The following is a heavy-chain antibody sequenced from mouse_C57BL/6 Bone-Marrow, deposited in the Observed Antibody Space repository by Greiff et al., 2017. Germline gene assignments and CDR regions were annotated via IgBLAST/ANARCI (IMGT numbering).Heavy chain of an antibody. V-gene: IGHV5-17*01. Sequence: EVKVVESGGGLVKPGGSLKLSCAASGFTFSDYGMHWVRQSPEKGLEWVAYIRSGSSTIYYADTVKGRFTISGDNAKNTLFLQRTRLRAEDAAMYCCARRWWDVGFAYWGQGTLVTVSA. J-gene: IGHJ3*01. CDR2: IRSGSSTI. CDR1: GFTFSDYG. CDR3: ARRWWDVGFAY. D-gene: IGHD1-1*02.